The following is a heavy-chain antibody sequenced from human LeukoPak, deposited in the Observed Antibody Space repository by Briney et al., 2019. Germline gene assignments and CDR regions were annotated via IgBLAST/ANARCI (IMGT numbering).Heavy chain of an antibody. CDR1: GYTFTSYY. CDR3: ARTVTTDEGWFDP. Sequence: ASVKVSCKASGYTFTSYYMHWVRQAPGQGLEWMGIINPSGGSTSYAQKFQGRVTMTRDMSTSTVYMELSSLRSEDTAVYYCARTVTTDEGWFDPWGQGTLVTVSS. J-gene: IGHJ5*02. D-gene: IGHD4-17*01. V-gene: IGHV1-46*01. CDR2: INPSGGST.